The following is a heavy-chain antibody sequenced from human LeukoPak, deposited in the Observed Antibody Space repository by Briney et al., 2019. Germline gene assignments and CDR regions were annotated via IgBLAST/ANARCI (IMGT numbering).Heavy chain of an antibody. J-gene: IGHJ4*02. V-gene: IGHV3-21*01. CDR3: ARDPSRAYCGGDCYMFDY. CDR2: ISSSSSYI. D-gene: IGHD2-21*01. Sequence: GGSLRLSCAASGFTFSSYSMNWVRQAPGKGREGFSSISSSSSYIYYADSAKGRFTISRDNAKSSLYLQMHSLRAEDTAVYYCARDPSRAYCGGDCYMFDYWGQGTLVTVSS. CDR1: GFTFSSYS.